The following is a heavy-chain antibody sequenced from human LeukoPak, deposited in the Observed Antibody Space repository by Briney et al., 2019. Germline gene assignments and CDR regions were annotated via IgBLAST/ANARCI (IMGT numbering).Heavy chain of an antibody. CDR2: ISADESDI. J-gene: IGHJ3*02. V-gene: IGHV3-30*04. CDR3: LSQDGYTFVAACDI. CDR1: GCMFITYN. Sequence: GGSLKHTRAASGCMFITYNMHWVRQAPGKGLEWVSLISADESDITYTDSVKGRFTTSRNNSKNTLYLEMTSLRPDDTPLYYFLSQDGYTFVAACDIWGEGAPRIVSS. D-gene: IGHD5-24*01.